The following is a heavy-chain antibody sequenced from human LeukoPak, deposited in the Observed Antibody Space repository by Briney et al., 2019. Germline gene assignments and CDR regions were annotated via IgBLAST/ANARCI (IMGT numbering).Heavy chain of an antibody. V-gene: IGHV4-31*03. D-gene: IGHD6-6*01. CDR2: IYYSGST. Sequence: SQTLSLTCTVSGGSISSGGYYWSWIRQHPGKGLEWIGYIYYSGSTYYNPSLKSRVTISVDTSKNQFSLKLSSVTAADTVVYYCASSSSSGPAYWGQGTLVTVSS. CDR3: ASSSSSGPAY. CDR1: GGSISSGGYY. J-gene: IGHJ4*02.